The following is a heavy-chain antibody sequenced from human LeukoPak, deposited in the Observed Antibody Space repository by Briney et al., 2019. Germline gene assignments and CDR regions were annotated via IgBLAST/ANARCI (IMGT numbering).Heavy chain of an antibody. V-gene: IGHV3-48*03. CDR3: ARHYDILTGTFPYY. CDR1: GFTFSSYE. CDR2: ISSSGNTI. D-gene: IGHD3-9*01. Sequence: PGGSLRLSCAASGFTFSSYEMNWVRQAPGKGLKWVSYISSSGNTIYYADSVRGRFTISRDNAKNSLYLQMNSLRAEDTAVYYCARHYDILTGTFPYYWGQGTLVTVSS. J-gene: IGHJ4*02.